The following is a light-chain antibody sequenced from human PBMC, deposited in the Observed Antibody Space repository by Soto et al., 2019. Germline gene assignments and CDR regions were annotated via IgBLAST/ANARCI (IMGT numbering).Light chain of an antibody. V-gene: IGKV1-5*03. CDR2: KTS. CDR1: QSIDSW. Sequence: DIQMTQSPSTLSASVGDRVTITCRAGQSIDSWLAWYQQKPGKAPKLLIYKTSNLESGVPSRFSGSGSGTEFSLTISSLQPDDFATYYCQQYKSFSLTFGGGTRVEVK. CDR3: QQYKSFSLT. J-gene: IGKJ4*01.